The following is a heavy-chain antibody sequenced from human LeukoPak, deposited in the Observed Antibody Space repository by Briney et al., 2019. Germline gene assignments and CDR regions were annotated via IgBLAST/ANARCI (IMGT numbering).Heavy chain of an antibody. V-gene: IGHV4-4*07. J-gene: IGHJ5*02. D-gene: IGHD3-3*01. CDR3: ARNIRFLEWLFGWFDP. CDR1: GGSISSYY. Sequence: PSETLSLTCTVSGGSISSYYWSWIRQPAGKGLEWIGRIYTSGSTNYNPSLKSRVTMSADTSKNQFSLKLSSVTAADTAVYYCARNIRFLEWLFGWFDPWGQGTLVAVSS. CDR2: IYTSGST.